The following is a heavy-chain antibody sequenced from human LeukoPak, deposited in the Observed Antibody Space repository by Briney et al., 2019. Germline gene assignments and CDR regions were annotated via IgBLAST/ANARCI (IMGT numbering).Heavy chain of an antibody. CDR2: ISGSGGST. J-gene: IGHJ3*01. CDR1: GFTFSSYA. V-gene: IGHV3-23*01. CDR3: ARDSLTTATLGDAFDL. Sequence: GGSLRLSCAASGFTFSSYAMSWVRQAPGKGLEWVSAISGSGGSTYYADSVKGRFTISRDNSKNTLYLQMNSLRAEDTAVYYCARDSLTTATLGDAFDLWGPGTMVTVSS. D-gene: IGHD4-17*01.